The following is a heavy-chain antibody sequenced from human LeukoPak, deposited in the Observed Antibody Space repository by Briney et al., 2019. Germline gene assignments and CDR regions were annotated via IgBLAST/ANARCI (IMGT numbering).Heavy chain of an antibody. CDR2: IRHDGSNK. J-gene: IGHJ6*03. CDR1: GFTFRTYG. CDR3: ARSLRVRGVPDYMDV. Sequence: GGSLRLSCEASGFTFRTYGMHWVRQAPVKGLEWVAFIRHDGSNKYYTDSVKGRFTISRDNSKNMLYLQMNSLRAEDTAVYYCARSLRVRGVPDYMDVWGKGTTVIISS. D-gene: IGHD3-10*02. V-gene: IGHV3-30*02.